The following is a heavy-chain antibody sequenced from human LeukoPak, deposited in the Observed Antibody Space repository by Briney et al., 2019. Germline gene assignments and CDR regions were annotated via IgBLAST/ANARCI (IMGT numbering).Heavy chain of an antibody. D-gene: IGHD3-10*01. CDR1: GFIFGDYA. CDR3: TRGPRSGTKVVDY. Sequence: PGGSLRLSCTASGFIFGDYAMSWFRQAPGKGLEWVGFIRTKAYGGTTEYAASVKGRFTISRDDSKSNAYLQMNSLKTEDTAVYYCTRGPRSGTKVVDYWGQGTLVTVSS. CDR2: IRTKAYGGTT. J-gene: IGHJ4*02. V-gene: IGHV3-49*03.